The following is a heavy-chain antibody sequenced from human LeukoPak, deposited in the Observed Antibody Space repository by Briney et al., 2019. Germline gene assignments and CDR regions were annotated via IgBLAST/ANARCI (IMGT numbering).Heavy chain of an antibody. V-gene: IGHV4-39*07. CDR2: IYYSGST. CDR3: ASGGTVTTWDWGFPYFDY. J-gene: IGHJ4*02. CDR1: GGSISSSSYY. D-gene: IGHD4-11*01. Sequence: PSETLSLTCTVSGGSISSSSYYWGWIRQPPGKGLEWIGSIYYSGSTYYNPSLKSRVTISVDTSKNQFSLKLSSVTAADTAVYYCASGGTVTTWDWGFPYFDYWGQGTLVTVSS.